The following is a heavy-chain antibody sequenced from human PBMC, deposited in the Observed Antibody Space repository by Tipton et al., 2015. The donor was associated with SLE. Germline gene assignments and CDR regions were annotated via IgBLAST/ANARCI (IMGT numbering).Heavy chain of an antibody. J-gene: IGHJ3*02. Sequence: LRLSCTVSGGSISNTYFFWTWIRQRPGKGLEWIGNIHFTGSTYYNPALKSRLTISLDTSKNQFSLELSSVTAADTAVYYCARRDSINGGRGVIMDAFEIWGQGKMFPVSS. CDR3: ARRDSINGGRGVIMDAFEI. CDR2: IHFTGST. V-gene: IGHV4-31*03. CDR1: GGSISNTYFF. D-gene: IGHD3-10*01.